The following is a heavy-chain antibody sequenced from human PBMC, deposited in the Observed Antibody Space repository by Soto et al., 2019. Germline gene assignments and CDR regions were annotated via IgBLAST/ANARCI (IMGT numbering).Heavy chain of an antibody. Sequence: GGSLRLSCAASGFTFSSYAMHWVRQAPGKGLEWVAVISYDGSNKYYADSVKGRFTISRDNSKNTLYLQMNSLRAEDTAVYYCARDRGYHYYGMDVWGQGTTVTVSS. CDR1: GFTFSSYA. V-gene: IGHV3-30-3*01. D-gene: IGHD3-10*01. CDR2: ISYDGSNK. J-gene: IGHJ6*02. CDR3: ARDRGYHYYGMDV.